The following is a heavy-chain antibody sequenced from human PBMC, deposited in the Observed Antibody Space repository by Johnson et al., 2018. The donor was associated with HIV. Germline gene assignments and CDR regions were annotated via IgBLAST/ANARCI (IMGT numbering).Heavy chain of an antibody. CDR1: GFTFSSYG. J-gene: IGHJ3*02. D-gene: IGHD6-6*01. Sequence: QVQLVESGGGVVQPGMSLRLSCAASGFTFSSYGMHWVRQAPGKGLEWVAVISYDGSNKYYADSVKGRFTISRDNSKNTLYLQMNSLRAEDTAVYYCARHSTSSTMGAFDIWGQGTMVTVSS. CDR2: ISYDGSNK. CDR3: ARHSTSSTMGAFDI. V-gene: IGHV3-30*03.